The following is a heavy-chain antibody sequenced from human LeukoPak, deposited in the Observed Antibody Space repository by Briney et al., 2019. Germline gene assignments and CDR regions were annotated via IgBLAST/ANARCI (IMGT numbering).Heavy chain of an antibody. V-gene: IGHV4-30-2*01. D-gene: IGHD5/OR15-5a*01. CDR3: ARVAPRLSVLP. J-gene: IGHJ4*02. CDR2: IYHSGST. CDR1: GGSISSGGYS. Sequence: SETLSLTCAVSGGSISSGGYSWSWIRQPPGKGLEWIGYIYHSGSTYYNPSLKSRVTISVDTSKNQFSLKLSSVTAADTAVYYCARVAPRLSVLPWGQGTLVTVSS.